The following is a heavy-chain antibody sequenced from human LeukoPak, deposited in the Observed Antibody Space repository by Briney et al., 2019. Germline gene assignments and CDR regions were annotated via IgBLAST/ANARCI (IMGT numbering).Heavy chain of an antibody. J-gene: IGHJ4*02. D-gene: IGHD2-2*01. Sequence: ASVKVSCKASGYTFTSYGVSWVRQAPGQGLEWMGWISAYNGNTNYAQKLQGRVTMTTDTSTSTAYMELRSPRSDDTAVYYCARSDIVVVPAAPPTPFDYWGQGTLVTVSS. CDR3: ARSDIVVVPAAPPTPFDY. CDR2: ISAYNGNT. CDR1: GYTFTSYG. V-gene: IGHV1-18*01.